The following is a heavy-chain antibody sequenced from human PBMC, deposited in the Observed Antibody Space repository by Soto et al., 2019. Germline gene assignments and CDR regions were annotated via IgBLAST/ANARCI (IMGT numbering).Heavy chain of an antibody. CDR1: GFTFSSYS. CDR3: ARESEYCSGGSCLDY. D-gene: IGHD2-15*01. CDR2: ISSSSSYI. J-gene: IGHJ4*02. Sequence: ESGGGLVKPGGSLRLSCAASGFTFSSYSMNWVRQAPGKGLEWVSSISSSSSYIYYADSVKGRFTISRDNAKNSLYLQMNSLRAEDTAVYYCARESEYCSGGSCLDYWGQGTLVTVSS. V-gene: IGHV3-21*01.